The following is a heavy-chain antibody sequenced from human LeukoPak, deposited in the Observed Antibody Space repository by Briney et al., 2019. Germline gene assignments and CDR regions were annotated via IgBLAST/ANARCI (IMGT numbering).Heavy chain of an antibody. CDR2: IHTSGDT. CDR1: GLTGSRNY. V-gene: IGHV3-53*01. D-gene: IGHD4-17*01. CDR3: IVFGDSNH. Sequence: PGGSLRLSCAASGLTGSRNYVSWVRQAPGKGLEWVSAIHTSGDTCYADSVKGRFTISRDTSKNTLNLQINSLRVEDTAVYYCIVFGDSNHWGQGTLVTVSS. J-gene: IGHJ5*02.